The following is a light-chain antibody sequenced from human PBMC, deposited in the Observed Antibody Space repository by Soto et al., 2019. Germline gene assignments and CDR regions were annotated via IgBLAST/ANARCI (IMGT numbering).Light chain of an antibody. CDR1: SGHSSYA. Sequence: QSVLTQSPSASASLGASVKLTCTLSSGHSSYAIAWHQQQPEKGPRYLMKLNSDGSHSKGDGIPDRFSGSSSGAERYLTISGLQSEDEADYYCQTWGTGIQGVFGGGTKLTVL. CDR3: QTWGTGIQGV. CDR2: LNSDGSH. V-gene: IGLV4-69*01. J-gene: IGLJ3*02.